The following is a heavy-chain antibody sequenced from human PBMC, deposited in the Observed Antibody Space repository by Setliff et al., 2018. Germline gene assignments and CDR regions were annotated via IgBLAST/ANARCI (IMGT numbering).Heavy chain of an antibody. Sequence: LSLTCTVSGVSIRSYYWSWIRQPPGKGLEWIGYIFYSGSSNYNPSLQSRVSISVDTSKNQLSLKLDSLTAAGTAVYFCARLPRTVTHFDYWGQGALVTVSS. V-gene: IGHV4-59*01. CDR1: GVSIRSYY. J-gene: IGHJ4*02. CDR3: ARLPRTVTHFDY. CDR2: IFYSGSS. D-gene: IGHD4-17*01.